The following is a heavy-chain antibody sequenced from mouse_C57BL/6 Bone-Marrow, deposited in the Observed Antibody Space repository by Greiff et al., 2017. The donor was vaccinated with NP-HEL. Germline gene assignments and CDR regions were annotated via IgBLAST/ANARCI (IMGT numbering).Heavy chain of an antibody. J-gene: IGHJ2*01. V-gene: IGHV1-54*01. CDR2: INPGSGGT. Sequence: VQLQQSGAELVRPGTSVKVSCKASGYAFTNYLIEWVKQRPGQGLEWIGVINPGSGGTNYNEKFKGKATLTADKSSSTAYMQLSSLTSEDSAVDFCARSGFLLRRSLDYWGQGTTLTVSS. D-gene: IGHD3-1*01. CDR1: GYAFTNYL. CDR3: ARSGFLLRRSLDY.